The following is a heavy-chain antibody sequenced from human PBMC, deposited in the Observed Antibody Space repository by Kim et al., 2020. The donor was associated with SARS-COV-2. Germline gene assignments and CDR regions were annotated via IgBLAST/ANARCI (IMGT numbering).Heavy chain of an antibody. J-gene: IGHJ6*04. D-gene: IGHD1-1*01. CDR1: GFSFDDYA. CDR3: AKEKWERLTYPTGGLDF. Sequence: GGSLRLSCAASGFSFDDYAMTWVRQAPGKGLEWVAAVYYAGYSTYYADSVKGRFTISRESSRKMLYLQMDNLRADDTAVYYCAKEKWERLTYPTGGLDFWGEGTTVTVSS. CDR2: VYYAGYST. V-gene: IGHV3-23*03.